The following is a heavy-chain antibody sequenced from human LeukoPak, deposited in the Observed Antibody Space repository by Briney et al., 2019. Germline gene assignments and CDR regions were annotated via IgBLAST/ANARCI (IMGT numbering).Heavy chain of an antibody. Sequence: PGGSLRLSCAASGFIFTGYFMSWVRQAPGKGLEWVASIKHDGSEKYYVDSVKGRFTISRDNSKNTLYLQMNSLRAEDTAVYYCARATIFGVVSLDYWGQGTLVTVSS. CDR1: GFIFTGYF. CDR3: ARATIFGVVSLDY. V-gene: IGHV3-7*01. CDR2: IKHDGSEK. J-gene: IGHJ4*02. D-gene: IGHD3-3*01.